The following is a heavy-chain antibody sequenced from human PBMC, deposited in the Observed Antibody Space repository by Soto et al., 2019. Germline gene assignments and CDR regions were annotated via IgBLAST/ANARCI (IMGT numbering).Heavy chain of an antibody. D-gene: IGHD3-9*01. CDR1: GYSISSGYY. CDR2: IYHSGST. J-gene: IGHJ4*02. V-gene: IGHV4-38-2*02. CDR3: ARTHQDYDILTGYYNPLFDY. Sequence: SETLSLTCTVSGYSISSGYYWGWIRQPPGKGLEWIGSIYHSGSTYYNPSLKSRVTISVDTSKNQFSLKLSSVTAADTAVYYCARTHQDYDILTGYYNPLFDYWGQGTLVTVSS.